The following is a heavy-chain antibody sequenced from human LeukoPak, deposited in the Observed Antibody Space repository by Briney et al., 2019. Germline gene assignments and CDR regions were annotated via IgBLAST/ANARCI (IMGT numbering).Heavy chain of an antibody. CDR1: GFTFSSYW. V-gene: IGHV3-7*01. CDR3: ARDYYYGSGRLGYMDV. D-gene: IGHD3-10*01. J-gene: IGHJ6*03. CDR2: IKQDGSEK. Sequence: GGSLRLSCAASGFTFSSYWMSWVRQAPGKGLEWVANIKQDGSEKYYVDSVKGRFTISRDNAKNSLYLQMNSLRAEDTAVYYCARDYYYGSGRLGYMDVWGKGTTATVSS.